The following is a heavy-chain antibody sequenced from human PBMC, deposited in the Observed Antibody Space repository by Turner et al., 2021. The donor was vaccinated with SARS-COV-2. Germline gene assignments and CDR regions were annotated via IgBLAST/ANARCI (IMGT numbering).Heavy chain of an antibody. Sequence: QVQLVQSGADVKKPGASAKVSCKASGYTFSGYYMHWVRQAPGPGLEWMGWINPNSGGTNYAQKFQGRVTMTSDTSISTAYMELSRLRSDDTAVYYCARGPRGYDFWSGYPNWFDPWGQGTLVTVSS. D-gene: IGHD3-3*01. CDR2: INPNSGGT. J-gene: IGHJ5*02. CDR1: GYTFSGYY. V-gene: IGHV1-2*02. CDR3: ARGPRGYDFWSGYPNWFDP.